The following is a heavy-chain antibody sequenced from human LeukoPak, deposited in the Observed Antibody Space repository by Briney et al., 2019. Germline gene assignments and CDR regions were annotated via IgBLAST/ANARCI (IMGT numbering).Heavy chain of an antibody. Sequence: PGGSLRLSCAASGFSFSTYAMSWVRQAPARGPEWVSSIRGVGETFYADSVQGRLALSRDDSRNTVYLQLNNLRVEDTAISYCAKANWVSNADAVWWGQGTQVTVSS. J-gene: IGHJ4*02. D-gene: IGHD1-1*01. V-gene: IGHV3-23*01. CDR3: AKANWVSNADAVW. CDR1: GFSFSTYA. CDR2: IRGVGET.